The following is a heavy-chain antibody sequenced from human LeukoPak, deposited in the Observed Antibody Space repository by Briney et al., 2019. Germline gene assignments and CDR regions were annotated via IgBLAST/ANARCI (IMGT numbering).Heavy chain of an antibody. D-gene: IGHD2-2*02. CDR2: IIPIFGTA. V-gene: IGHV1-69*01. J-gene: IGHJ4*02. CDR3: ARGDSYCSSTSCYIDY. Sequence: SVRVSCKASGGTFSSYAISWVRQAPGQGLEWMGGIIPIFGTANYAQKFQGRVTITADESTSTAYMELSSLRSEDTAVYYCARGDSYCSSTSCYIDYWGQGTLVTVSS. CDR1: GGTFSSYA.